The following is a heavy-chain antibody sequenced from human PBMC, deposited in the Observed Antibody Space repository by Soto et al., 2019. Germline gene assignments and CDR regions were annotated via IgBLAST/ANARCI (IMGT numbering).Heavy chain of an antibody. D-gene: IGHD3-9*01. Sequence: EVQLLESGGGLVQPGGSLRLSCVGSGFTFSNYAMTWVRQAPGKGLEWVSSISGSGGSTFFADSVKGRFTLSRDNSQKTVSLQMNSLRVDDTATYYCAKVRTAILTGYWGDGFHVWGQGTMVTISS. CDR2: ISGSGGST. CDR1: GFTFSNYA. V-gene: IGHV3-23*01. CDR3: AKVRTAILTGYWGDGFHV. J-gene: IGHJ3*01.